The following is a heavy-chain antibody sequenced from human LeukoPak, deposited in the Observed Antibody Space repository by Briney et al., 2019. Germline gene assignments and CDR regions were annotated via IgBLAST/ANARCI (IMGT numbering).Heavy chain of an antibody. Sequence: GGSLRLSCAASGFTFSSYSMNWVRQAPGKGLEWVSGISWNSGSIGYADSVKGRFTISRDNAKNSLYLQMNSLRAEDTALYYCAKDLSNDSSGYYDYWGQGTLVTVSS. CDR1: GFTFSSYS. D-gene: IGHD3-22*01. CDR2: ISWNSGSI. J-gene: IGHJ4*02. V-gene: IGHV3-9*01. CDR3: AKDLSNDSSGYYDY.